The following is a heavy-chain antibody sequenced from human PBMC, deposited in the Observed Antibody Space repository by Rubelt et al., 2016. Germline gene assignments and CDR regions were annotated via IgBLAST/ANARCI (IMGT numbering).Heavy chain of an antibody. CDR2: INHSGST. CDR1: GGSFSGYY. J-gene: IGHJ3*02. Sequence: QVQLQQWGAGLLKPSETLSLTCAVYGGSFSGYYWSWIRQPPGKGLEWIGEINHSGSTNYNPSLRGLVTISVATSKNQVSLRLSSVTAADTAVYYCASLKGVAATFYAFDIWGQGTMVTVSS. CDR3: ASLKGVAATFYAFDI. D-gene: IGHD2-15*01. V-gene: IGHV4-34*01.